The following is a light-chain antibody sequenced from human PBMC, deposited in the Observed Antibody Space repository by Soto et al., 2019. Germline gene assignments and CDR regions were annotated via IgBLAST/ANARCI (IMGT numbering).Light chain of an antibody. CDR3: SSYTLSYTWI. CDR1: SSDVGGNDDF. CDR2: GVS. Sequence: QSALTQPASVSRSPGQSITISCTGTSSDVGGNDDFVSWYQQHPGKAPKVMIYGVSKRPSGVSNRFSGSKSGNTASLTISGLQAEDEADYYCSSYTLSYTWIFGGGTKVTVL. V-gene: IGLV2-14*01. J-gene: IGLJ2*01.